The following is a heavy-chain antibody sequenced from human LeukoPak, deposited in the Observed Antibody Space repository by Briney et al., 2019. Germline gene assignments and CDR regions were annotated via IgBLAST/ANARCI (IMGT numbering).Heavy chain of an antibody. CDR1: GFTFDDYA. D-gene: IGHD5-18*01. V-gene: IGHV3-9*01. J-gene: IGHJ4*02. CDR3: AKDMGGYSYRSPFDY. CDR2: ISWNSGSI. Sequence: GRSLRLSCAASGFTFDDYAMHWVRQAPGKGLEWVSGISWNSGSIGYADSVKGRFTISRDNAKNSLYLQMNSLRAEDTALYYCAKDMGGYSYRSPFDYWGQGTLVTVSS.